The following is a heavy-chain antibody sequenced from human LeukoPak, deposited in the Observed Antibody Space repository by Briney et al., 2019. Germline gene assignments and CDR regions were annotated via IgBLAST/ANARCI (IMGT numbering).Heavy chain of an antibody. V-gene: IGHV4-59*08. CDR1: GVSISRYY. CDR3: ARGGAFRDVVDDDFDF. CDR2: MYYSGSA. D-gene: IGHD3-3*02. J-gene: IGHJ4*02. Sequence: PSETLSLTCTVSGVSISRYYWSWIRQSPGKGLEWIGYMYYSGSASYNPSLESRVTISVDTSKNHLSLRLTSVTAADTVVYYCARGGAFRDVVDDDFDFWGQGTLVTVSS.